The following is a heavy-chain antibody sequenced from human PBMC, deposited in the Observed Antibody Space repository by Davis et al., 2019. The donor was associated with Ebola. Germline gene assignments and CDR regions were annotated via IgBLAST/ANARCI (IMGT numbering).Heavy chain of an antibody. D-gene: IGHD5-12*01. V-gene: IGHV2-5*02. CDR3: AHRVEYRGYWDVGWFDL. J-gene: IGHJ5*02. CDR1: GFSLTTSGVG. CDR2: IYWDDDK. Sequence: SGPTLVKPTQTLTLTCTFSGFSLTTSGVGVGWIRQPPGKALEWLAFIYWDDDKRYSPSLKSRLTITKVTSGNQVVLTMTNVDPVDTATYYCAHRVEYRGYWDVGWFDLWGQGTLVTVSS.